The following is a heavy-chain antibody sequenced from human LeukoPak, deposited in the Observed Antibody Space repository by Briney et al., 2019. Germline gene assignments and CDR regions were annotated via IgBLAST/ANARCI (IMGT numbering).Heavy chain of an antibody. CDR2: ISAYNGNT. Sequence: ASVKVSCKASGYTFTSYSISWVRQAPGQGLEWMGWISAYNGNTNYAQKLQGRVTMTTDTSTSTAYMELRSLRSDDTAVYYCARVYNWKWGGYFDYWGQGTLVTVSS. D-gene: IGHD1-20*01. J-gene: IGHJ4*02. CDR1: GYTFTSYS. CDR3: ARVYNWKWGGYFDY. V-gene: IGHV1-18*01.